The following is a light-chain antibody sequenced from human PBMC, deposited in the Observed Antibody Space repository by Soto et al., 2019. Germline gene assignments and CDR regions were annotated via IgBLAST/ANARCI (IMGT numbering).Light chain of an antibody. Sequence: QSALTQPASVSGSPGQSITISCTGTSSDVGTYNLVSWYQHHPGKAPKLMTYETSKRPSGVSNRFFGSKSGNTASLTISGLQAEDEADYYCCSFAHGSKLMFGGGTKLTVL. J-gene: IGLJ3*02. CDR1: SSDVGTYNL. V-gene: IGLV2-23*01. CDR2: ETS. CDR3: CSFAHGSKLM.